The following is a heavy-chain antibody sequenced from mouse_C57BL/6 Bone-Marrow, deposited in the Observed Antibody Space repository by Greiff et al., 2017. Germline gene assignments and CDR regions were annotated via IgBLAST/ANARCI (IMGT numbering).Heavy chain of an antibody. CDR2: INPSSGYT. CDR1: GYTFTSYW. CDR3: ARGYFDY. Sequence: QVQLQQSGAELAKPGASVKLSCKASGYTFTSYWMHWVKQRPGQGLEWIGYINPSSGYTKYNQKFKDKATLTADKSSITASMQLSSLTYEDSAVYYCARGYFDYWGQGTTLTVSS. V-gene: IGHV1-7*01. J-gene: IGHJ2*01.